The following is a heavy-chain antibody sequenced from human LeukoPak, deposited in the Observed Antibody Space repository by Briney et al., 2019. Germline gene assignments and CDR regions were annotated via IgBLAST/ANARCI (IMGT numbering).Heavy chain of an antibody. CDR1: RFILSDSW. J-gene: IGHJ4*02. V-gene: IGHV3-7*01. Sequence: GGSLRLSCAASRFILSDSWMSWVRQAPGKGLEWVANIKQDGREKYYVDSVKGRFTISRDNAKNSLYLQMNSLRAEDTAVYYCARGGAPGFYFDFWGQGVLVTVSS. D-gene: IGHD4/OR15-4a*01. CDR3: ARGGAPGFYFDF. CDR2: IKQDGREK.